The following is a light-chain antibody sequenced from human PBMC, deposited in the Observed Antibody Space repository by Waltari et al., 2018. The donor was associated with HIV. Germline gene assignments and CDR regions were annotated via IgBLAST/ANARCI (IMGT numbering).Light chain of an antibody. V-gene: IGLV3-25*03. J-gene: IGLJ1*01. CDR2: KDS. CDR3: QSADSSGTFYV. CDR1: ALPKHY. Sequence: SYELTQPPSVSVSPGQTDRITCSGDALPKHYAYWYQQKPGQAPVLVIYKDSERPSGIPERFSGSSSGTTVTLTISGVQAEDEADYYCQSADSSGTFYVFGTGTKVTVL.